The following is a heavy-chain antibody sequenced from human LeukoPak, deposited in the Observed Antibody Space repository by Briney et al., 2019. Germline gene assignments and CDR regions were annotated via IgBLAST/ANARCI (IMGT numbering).Heavy chain of an antibody. CDR1: GYTFSTYA. V-gene: IGHV1-18*01. CDR3: ARDSSSWSAGYYYYAMDV. D-gene: IGHD6-13*01. Sequence: ASVTVSCKASGYTFSTYAITWVRRAPGQGLEWMGWISAYTGNTNYAQKLQGRVTMTTDTSTTTAYMELRSVRSDDTAVYYCARDSSSWSAGYYYYAMDVWGQGTTVTVSS. CDR2: ISAYTGNT. J-gene: IGHJ6*02.